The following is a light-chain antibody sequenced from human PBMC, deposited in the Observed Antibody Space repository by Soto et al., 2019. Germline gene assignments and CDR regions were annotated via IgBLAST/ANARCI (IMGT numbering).Light chain of an antibody. CDR1: QSVSTY. J-gene: IGKJ5*01. Sequence: IVLPKSPATLSLPPGERATLSCRASQSVSTYLAWYQQKPGQAPRLLIYDAFNRATGVPARFRGSGSGTDFTLTISGLEPEDFSVYYCQQRDKWPITGGQGTRLEIK. CDR2: DAF. V-gene: IGKV3-11*01. CDR3: QQRDKWPIT.